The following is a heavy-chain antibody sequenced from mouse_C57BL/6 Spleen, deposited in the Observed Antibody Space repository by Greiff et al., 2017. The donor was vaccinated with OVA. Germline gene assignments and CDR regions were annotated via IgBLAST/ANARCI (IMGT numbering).Heavy chain of an antibody. Sequence: EVKLVESGGGLVKPGGSLKLSCAASGLTFSDYGMHWVRQAPEKGLEWVAYISSGSSTIYYADTVKGRFTISRDNAKNTLFLQMTSLRSEDTAMYYCARGYYYGLDYWGQGTTLTVSS. J-gene: IGHJ2*01. V-gene: IGHV5-17*01. D-gene: IGHD1-1*01. CDR2: ISSGSSTI. CDR3: ARGYYYGLDY. CDR1: GLTFSDYG.